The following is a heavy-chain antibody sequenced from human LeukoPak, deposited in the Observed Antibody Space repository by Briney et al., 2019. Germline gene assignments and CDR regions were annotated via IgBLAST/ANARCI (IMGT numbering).Heavy chain of an antibody. CDR2: MNPNSGNA. CDR3: ATGDSGSYVPDY. V-gene: IGHV1-8*01. Sequence: ASVKVSCKASGYTFTNYDINWVRQATGQGLEWMGWMNPNSGNAGYTQKFQGRVTMTRSTSISTAYMELSSLRSEDTAVYYCATGDSGSYVPDYWGQGTLVTVSS. D-gene: IGHD1-26*01. CDR1: GYTFTNYD. J-gene: IGHJ4*02.